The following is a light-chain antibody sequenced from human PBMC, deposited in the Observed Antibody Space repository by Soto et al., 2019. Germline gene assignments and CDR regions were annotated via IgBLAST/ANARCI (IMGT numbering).Light chain of an antibody. CDR3: PQYGGSPWT. J-gene: IGKJ1*01. V-gene: IGKV3-20*01. Sequence: ELVLTQSPGTLSLSAGERATLFCRASERVASNYLAWYQQKPGQAPRLLIYGASSRATGIPDRFSGSGSGTDFTLTISRLEPEDFAVFYCPQYGGSPWTFGQGTNVDIK. CDR2: GAS. CDR1: ERVASNY.